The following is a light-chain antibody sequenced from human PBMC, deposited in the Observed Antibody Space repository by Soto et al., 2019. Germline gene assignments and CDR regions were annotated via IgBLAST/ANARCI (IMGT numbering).Light chain of an antibody. CDR3: QQRSNWPPFT. CDR2: GAS. CDR1: QSVSSY. V-gene: IGKV3-11*01. J-gene: IGKJ3*01. Sequence: EIVLTQSPATLSLSPGERATLSCRASQSVSSYLVWYQQKPGQAPRLLIYGASNRATGIPARFIGSGSGTDFTLTISSLEPEDFAVYYCQQRSNWPPFTFGPGTKVDFK.